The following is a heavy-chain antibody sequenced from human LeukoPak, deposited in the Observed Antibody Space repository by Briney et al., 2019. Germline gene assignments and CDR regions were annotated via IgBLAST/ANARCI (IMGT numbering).Heavy chain of an antibody. CDR2: IIPIFGTA. Sequence: SVKVSCKVSGGTFSSYAISWVRQAPGQGLEWMGGIIPIFGTANYAQKFQGRVTITTDESTSTAYMELSSLRSEDTAVYYCARGYCSSTSCYQENWFDPWGQGTLVTVSS. D-gene: IGHD2-2*01. CDR3: ARGYCSSTSCYQENWFDP. V-gene: IGHV1-69*05. J-gene: IGHJ5*02. CDR1: GGTFSSYA.